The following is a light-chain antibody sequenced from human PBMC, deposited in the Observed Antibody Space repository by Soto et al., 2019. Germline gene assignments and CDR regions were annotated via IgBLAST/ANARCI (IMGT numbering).Light chain of an antibody. V-gene: IGLV2-14*01. Sequence: QSALTQPASVSGSPGQSITISCTGTSSDVGGYNYVSWYQQHPGIAPKLLIYGVTNRPSGVSPRFSGSKSGNTASLTISGRQPEDDADYHCSSYTSASTLLYLFGTGTKLTVL. CDR2: GVT. CDR3: SSYTSASTLLYL. J-gene: IGLJ1*01. CDR1: SSDVGGYNY.